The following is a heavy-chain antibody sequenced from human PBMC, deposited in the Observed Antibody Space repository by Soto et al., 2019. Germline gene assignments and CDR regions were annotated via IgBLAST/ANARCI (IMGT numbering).Heavy chain of an antibody. Sequence: SETLSLTCTVSGGSISTYYCSWSRQPPGKGLEWIGYIYYSGSTSYNPSLKSRVTISVDTSKNQFSLKLRSVTAADTAVYYCASDRSSGWDQGYGMDVWGQGTTGTVSS. J-gene: IGHJ6*02. CDR2: IYYSGST. V-gene: IGHV4-59*01. D-gene: IGHD6-19*01. CDR1: GGSISTYY. CDR3: ASDRSSGWDQGYGMDV.